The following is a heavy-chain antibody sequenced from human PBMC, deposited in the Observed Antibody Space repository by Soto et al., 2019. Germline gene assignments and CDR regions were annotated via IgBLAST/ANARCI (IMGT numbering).Heavy chain of an antibody. Sequence: SETLSLTCAVYGGSFSGYYWSWIRQPPGKGLELIGEINLSGSTNYNPSLKSRVTISVDTSKNQFSLRLSSVSAADTAVYYFVRVFAAYCGGDCSSRLDPWGQGTLVTVSS. CDR3: VRVFAAYCGGDCSSRLDP. CDR2: INLSGST. D-gene: IGHD2-21*01. V-gene: IGHV4-34*01. CDR1: GGSFSGYY. J-gene: IGHJ5*02.